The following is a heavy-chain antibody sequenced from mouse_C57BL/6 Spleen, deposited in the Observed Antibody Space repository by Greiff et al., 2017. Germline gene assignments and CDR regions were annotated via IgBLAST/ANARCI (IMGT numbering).Heavy chain of an antibody. CDR1: GYTFTDYN. J-gene: IGHJ2*01. D-gene: IGHD2-4*01. CDR3: ARVDSVGYYFDY. CDR2: INTNNGGT. V-gene: IGHV1-18*01. Sequence: EVQLQQSGPELVKPGASVKIPCKASGYTFTDYNMDWVKQSHGKSLEWIGDINTNNGGTIYNQKFKGKDTLTVYKSSSTAYMELRSLTSEDTAVYSCARVDSVGYYFDYWGQGTTLTVSS.